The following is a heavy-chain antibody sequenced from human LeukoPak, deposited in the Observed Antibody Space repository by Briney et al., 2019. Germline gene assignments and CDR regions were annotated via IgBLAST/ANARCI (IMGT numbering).Heavy chain of an antibody. CDR2: INHSGST. CDR3: ARGHPGRI. D-gene: IGHD2/OR15-2a*01. V-gene: IGHV4-34*01. J-gene: IGHJ4*02. CDR1: GGSFSGYY. Sequence: SETLSHTCAVYGGSFSGYYWSWIRQPPGKGLEWIGEINHSGSTNYNPSLKSRVTISVDTSKNQFSLKLSSVTAADTAVYYCARGHPGRIWGQGTLVTVSS.